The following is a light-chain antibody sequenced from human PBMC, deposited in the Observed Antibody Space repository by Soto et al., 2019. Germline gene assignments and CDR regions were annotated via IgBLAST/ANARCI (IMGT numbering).Light chain of an antibody. CDR2: DVS. Sequence: QSALTQPASVSGSPGQSSTISCTGTSSDVGGYKYVSWYQQHPGKAPKLMIYDVSNRPSGVSNRFSGSKSGNTASLTISGLQAEDEADYYCSSYTSSSTLYVFGTGTKVTVL. V-gene: IGLV2-14*01. J-gene: IGLJ1*01. CDR3: SSYTSSSTLYV. CDR1: SSDVGGYKY.